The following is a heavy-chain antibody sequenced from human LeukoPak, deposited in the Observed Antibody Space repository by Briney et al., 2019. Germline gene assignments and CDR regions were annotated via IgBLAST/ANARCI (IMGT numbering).Heavy chain of an antibody. J-gene: IGHJ4*02. Sequence: ASVKASCKASGYVFTAHFLHWVRQAPGQGLEWMGWIDPNSGGTNYARKFQGRVTMTRDTSMRTAYMALSRLTSDDTAVYYCAREIVSASTVGFDYWGQGTLVTVST. D-gene: IGHD5/OR15-5a*01. CDR2: IDPNSGGT. CDR3: AREIVSASTVGFDY. CDR1: GYVFTAHF. V-gene: IGHV1-2*02.